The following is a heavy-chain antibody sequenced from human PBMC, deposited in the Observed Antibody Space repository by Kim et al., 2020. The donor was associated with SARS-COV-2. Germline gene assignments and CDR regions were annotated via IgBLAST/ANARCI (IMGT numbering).Heavy chain of an antibody. CDR1: GFTFSSYA. CDR3: AKDRLRGELPRIFDY. CDR2: ISGSGGST. Sequence: GGSLRLSCAASGFTFSSYAMSWVRQAPGKGLEWVSAISGSGGSTYYADSVKGRFTISRDNSKNTLYLQMNSLRAEDTAVYYCAKDRLRGELPRIFDYWGQGTLVTVSS. D-gene: IGHD1-26*01. J-gene: IGHJ4*02. V-gene: IGHV3-23*01.